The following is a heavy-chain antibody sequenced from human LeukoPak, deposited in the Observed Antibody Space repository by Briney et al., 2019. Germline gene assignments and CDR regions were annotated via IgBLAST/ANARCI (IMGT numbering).Heavy chain of an antibody. CDR3: ARVRGDTVNFDY. Sequence: ASVKVSCKASGYTFTGYYMHWVRQAPGQGLERMGWINPNSGGTNYAQKFQGRVTMTRDTSISTAYMELSRLRSDDTAVYYCARVRGDTVNFDYWGQGTLVTVSS. D-gene: IGHD4-11*01. J-gene: IGHJ4*02. CDR1: GYTFTGYY. CDR2: INPNSGGT. V-gene: IGHV1-2*02.